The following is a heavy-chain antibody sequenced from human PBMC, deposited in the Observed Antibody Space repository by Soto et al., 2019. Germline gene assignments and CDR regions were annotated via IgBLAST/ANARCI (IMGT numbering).Heavy chain of an antibody. J-gene: IGHJ3*02. D-gene: IGHD3-22*01. V-gene: IGHV3-49*04. Sequence: RLYCSAAQFTIVDYAMSWVRQTPGKALQWVGFIRSKAYGGTTEYAASVKGRFTISRDDSKSIAYLQMNSLKTEDTAVYYCTLDRTYYDTLRDNAFDICGQGTIVSVSS. CDR3: TLDRTYYDTLRDNAFDI. CDR1: QFTIVDYA. CDR2: IRSKAYGGTT.